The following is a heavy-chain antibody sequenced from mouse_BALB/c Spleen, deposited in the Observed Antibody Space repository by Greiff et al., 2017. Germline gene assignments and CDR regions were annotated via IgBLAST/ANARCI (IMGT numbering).Heavy chain of an antibody. J-gene: IGHJ4*01. Sequence: EVKLQESGPGLVKPSQSLSLTCSVTGYSITSGYYWHWIRQFPGNKLEWMGYISYDGSNNYNPSLTNRISITRDTSKNQFFLKLNSVTTEDTATYNSAIHYGNHDAMDYWGQGTSVTVSS. CDR1: GYSITSGYY. CDR2: ISYDGSN. D-gene: IGHD2-1*01. CDR3: AIHYGNHDAMDY. V-gene: IGHV3-6*02.